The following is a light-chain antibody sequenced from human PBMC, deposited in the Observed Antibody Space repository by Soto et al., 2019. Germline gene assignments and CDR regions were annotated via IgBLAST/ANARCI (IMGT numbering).Light chain of an antibody. J-gene: IGKJ5*01. V-gene: IGKV3-11*01. CDR1: QSVNSH. CDR3: QHRSNWPPG. CDR2: DTS. Sequence: EIVLTQSPATLSLSPGERATLSCRASQSVNSHLGWYQQKPGQVPRLLIYDTSNRATGIPARFSGSGSGTDYTLTISSLAPEDFAVYYCQHRSNWPPGFGQGTRLEIK.